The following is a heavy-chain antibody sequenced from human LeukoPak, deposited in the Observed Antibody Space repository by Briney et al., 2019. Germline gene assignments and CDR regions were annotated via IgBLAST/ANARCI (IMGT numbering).Heavy chain of an antibody. CDR2: ISYDGSNK. CDR3: ARDRNLITIAYYGMDV. CDR1: GFTFSSSA. V-gene: IGHV3-30-3*01. Sequence: GGSLRLSCAASGFTFSSSAMHWVRQAPGKGLEWVAVISYDGSNKYYADSVKGRFTISRDNSKNTLYLQMNSLRAEDTAVYYCARDRNLITIAYYGMDVWGQGTTVTVSS. J-gene: IGHJ6*02. D-gene: IGHD3-3*01.